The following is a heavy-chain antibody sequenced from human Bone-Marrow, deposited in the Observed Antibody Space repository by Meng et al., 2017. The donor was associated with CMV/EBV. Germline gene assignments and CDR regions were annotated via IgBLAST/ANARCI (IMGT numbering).Heavy chain of an antibody. J-gene: IGHJ4*02. CDR1: GFILSTHL. D-gene: IGHD5-12*01. V-gene: IGHV3-53*01. CDR2: IYSAGNT. Sequence: GSLKDHSAASGFILSTHLMTWVRQAPGKGLEWVSIIYSAGNTYYADSVKGRFTISRDNSKNTLYLDMSSLRADDTAVYYCARALVYTGYDCLDHWGQGTLITVSS. CDR3: ARALVYTGYDCLDH.